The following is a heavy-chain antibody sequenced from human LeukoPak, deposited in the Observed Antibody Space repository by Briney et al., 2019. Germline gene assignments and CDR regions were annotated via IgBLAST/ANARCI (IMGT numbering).Heavy chain of an antibody. J-gene: IGHJ4*02. CDR2: IYYSGST. CDR3: AREKGYMVRGKLGY. V-gene: IGHV4-39*07. Sequence: SETLSLTCTVSGGSISSSSYYWGWIRQPPGKGLEWIGSIYYSGSTYYNPSLKSRVTISVDTSKNQFSLKLSSVTAADTAVYYCAREKGYMVRGKLGYWGQGTLVTVSS. D-gene: IGHD3-10*01. CDR1: GGSISSSSYY.